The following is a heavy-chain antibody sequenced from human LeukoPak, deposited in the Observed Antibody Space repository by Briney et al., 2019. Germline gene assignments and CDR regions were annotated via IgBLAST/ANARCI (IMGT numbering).Heavy chain of an antibody. CDR2: ISGSGGST. V-gene: IGHV3-23*01. J-gene: IGHJ4*02. D-gene: IGHD3-10*01. CDR1: GFTFSSYA. Sequence: GGSLRLSCAASGFTFSSYAMSWVRQAPGKGLEWVSAISGSGGSTYYADSVKGRFTISRDNSKNTLYLQMDSLRAEDTAVYYCADGHALLWFGELPLDYWGQGTLVTVSS. CDR3: ADGHALLWFGELPLDY.